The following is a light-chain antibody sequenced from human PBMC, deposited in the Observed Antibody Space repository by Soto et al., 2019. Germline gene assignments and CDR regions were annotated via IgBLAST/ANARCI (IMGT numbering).Light chain of an antibody. CDR1: SSSIGAGYD. J-gene: IGLJ3*02. Sequence: QSVLTQRPSVSGAPGQRVTISCTGSSSSIGAGYDVHWYQQVPGTAPKLLIYGNSNRPSGVPDRFSGSKSGTSASLAITGLQAEDEADYYCQSYDSSLSGGVFGGGTQLTVL. V-gene: IGLV1-40*01. CDR3: QSYDSSLSGGV. CDR2: GNS.